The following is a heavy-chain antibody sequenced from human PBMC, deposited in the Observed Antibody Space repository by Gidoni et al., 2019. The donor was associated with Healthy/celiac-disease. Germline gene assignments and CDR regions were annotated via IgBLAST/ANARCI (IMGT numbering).Heavy chain of an antibody. CDR3: AKAPAYYYDSSGYPILYYYMDV. CDR2: ISGSGGST. D-gene: IGHD3-22*01. V-gene: IGHV3-23*01. Sequence: EVQLLESGGGLVQPGGSLRLSCAASGFTFSSYAMSLVRQAPGKGLEWVSAISGSGGSTYYADSVKGRFTISRDNSKNTLYLQMNSLRAEDTAVYYCAKAPAYYYDSSGYPILYYYMDVWGKGTTVTVSS. CDR1: GFTFSSYA. J-gene: IGHJ6*03.